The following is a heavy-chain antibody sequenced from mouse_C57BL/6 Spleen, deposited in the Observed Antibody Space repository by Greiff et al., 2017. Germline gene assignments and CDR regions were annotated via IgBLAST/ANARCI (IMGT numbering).Heavy chain of an antibody. CDR1: GYTFTSYW. J-gene: IGHJ1*03. Sequence: QVQLQQPGAELVMPGASVKLSCKASGYTFTSYWMHWVKQRPGQGLEWIGEINPSTGGTTYNQKFKAKATLTVDKSSSTAYMQLKSLTYEDSAVYYCARWSVVAPFDVWGTGTTVTVSS. CDR2: INPSTGGT. CDR3: ARWSVVAPFDV. V-gene: IGHV1-53*01. D-gene: IGHD1-1*01.